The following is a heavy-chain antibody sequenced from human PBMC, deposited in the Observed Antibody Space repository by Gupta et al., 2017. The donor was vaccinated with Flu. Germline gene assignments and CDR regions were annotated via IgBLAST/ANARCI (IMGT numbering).Heavy chain of an antibody. Sequence: QVQLQESGPGLVKPSETLSLTCNVSGGSINFYYWSWIRQPPGKGLEWIGYIALSGSTNYNPSLESRVTISMDTSKNQFSLNVRSMTAADTAVYYCARLTHGNFDYWGQGALVTVSS. CDR3: ARLTHGNFDY. CDR2: IALSGST. CDR1: GGSINFYY. J-gene: IGHJ4*02. V-gene: IGHV4-59*08.